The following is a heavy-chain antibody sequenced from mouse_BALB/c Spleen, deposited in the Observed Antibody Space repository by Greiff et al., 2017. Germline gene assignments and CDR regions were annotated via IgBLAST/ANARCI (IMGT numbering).Heavy chain of an antibody. CDR3: AIYYGSSPMDY. V-gene: IGHV1S81*02. CDR1: GYTFTSYW. D-gene: IGHD1-1*01. Sequence: QVQLQQPGAELVMPGASVKLSCKASGYTFTSYWMHWVKQRPGQGLEWIGEINPSNGRTNYNEKFKSKATLTVDKSSSTAYMQLSSLTSEDSAVYYCAIYYGSSPMDYWGQGTSVTVSS. CDR2: INPSNGRT. J-gene: IGHJ4*01.